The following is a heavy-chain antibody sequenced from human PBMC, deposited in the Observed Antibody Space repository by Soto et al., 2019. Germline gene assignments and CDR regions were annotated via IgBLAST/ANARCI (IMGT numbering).Heavy chain of an antibody. V-gene: IGHV1-8*01. Sequence: QVQLVQSGAEVKKPGASVKVSCKASGYTFTSYDINWVRQATGQGLEWMGWMNPNSGNTDYAQKFQGRVTMTRNTSISTAYMELSRLRSEDTAVYYCARGSHYDYVWGSYRRLDDAFDIWGQGTMVTVSS. J-gene: IGHJ3*02. D-gene: IGHD3-16*02. CDR3: ARGSHYDYVWGSYRRLDDAFDI. CDR1: GYTFTSYD. CDR2: MNPNSGNT.